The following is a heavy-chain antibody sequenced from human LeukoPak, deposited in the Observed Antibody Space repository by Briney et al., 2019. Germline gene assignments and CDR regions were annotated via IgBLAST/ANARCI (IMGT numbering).Heavy chain of an antibody. J-gene: IGHJ6*02. CDR3: ATPGSDWYVHYYGMDV. V-gene: IGHV1-24*01. CDR1: GYTLTELS. CDR2: FDPEDGET. Sequence: ASVKVSCKVSGYTLTELSMHWVRQAPGKGLEWMGGFDPEDGETIYAQKFQGRVTMTEDTSTDTAYMELSSLRSEDTAVYYCATPGSDWYVHYYGMDVWGQGTTVTVSS. D-gene: IGHD6-19*01.